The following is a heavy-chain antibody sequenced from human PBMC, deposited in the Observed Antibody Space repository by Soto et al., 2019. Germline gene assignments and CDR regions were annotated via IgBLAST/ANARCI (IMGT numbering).Heavy chain of an antibody. Sequence: EVQLLESGGGLVQPGGSLRLSCAASGFTFSSYAMSWVRQAPGQGLEWVSAISGSGGSTYYADSAKGGFTISRDNSKNTLYLQMNSLRAEDTAVYYCAKDPGRSGYFLDYWGQGTLVTVSS. V-gene: IGHV3-23*01. J-gene: IGHJ4*02. D-gene: IGHD3-3*01. CDR1: GFTFSSYA. CDR2: ISGSGGST. CDR3: AKDPGRSGYFLDY.